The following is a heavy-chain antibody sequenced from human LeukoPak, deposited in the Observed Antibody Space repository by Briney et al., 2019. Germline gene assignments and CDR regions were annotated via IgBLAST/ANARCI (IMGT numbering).Heavy chain of an antibody. J-gene: IGHJ1*01. CDR3: AKEDVTMVRGLMEH. D-gene: IGHD3-10*01. V-gene: IGHV3-30*04. Sequence: GRSLRLSCAASGFTFSSYAMHWVRQAPGKGLEWVAVISYDGSNKYYADSVKGRFTISRDNSKNTLYLQMNSLRAEDTAVYYCAKEDVTMVRGLMEHWGQGTLVTVSS. CDR2: ISYDGSNK. CDR1: GFTFSSYA.